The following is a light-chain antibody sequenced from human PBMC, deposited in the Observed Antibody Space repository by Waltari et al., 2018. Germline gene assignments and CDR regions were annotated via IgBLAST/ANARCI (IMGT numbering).Light chain of an antibody. CDR2: EGS. J-gene: IGLJ2*01. V-gene: IGLV2-23*03. CDR1: SSYGGSYNL. CDR3: CSYAGSSTFVV. Sequence: QSALTQPASVSGSPGQSITISCPGTSSYGGSYNLVSWYQQHPGKAPKLLIYEGSKRPSGVSNRFSGSKSGNTASLTISGLQAEDEADYYCCSYAGSSTFVVFGGGTKLTVL.